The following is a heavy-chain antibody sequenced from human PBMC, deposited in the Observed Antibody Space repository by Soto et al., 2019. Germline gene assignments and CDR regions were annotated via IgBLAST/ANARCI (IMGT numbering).Heavy chain of an antibody. CDR1: GFTFSIYA. CDR2: LSASGDDT. D-gene: IGHD4-17*01. V-gene: IGHV3-23*01. CDR3: AHPRGYGVFDAYDI. Sequence: GGSLRLSCVASGFTFSIYAMNWVRQAPGKGLEWVSALSASGDDTYYADSVKGRFTISRDNSMNAVYLQMHSLRIEDTAVYYCAHPRGYGVFDAYDIWGQGTMVTVS. J-gene: IGHJ3*02.